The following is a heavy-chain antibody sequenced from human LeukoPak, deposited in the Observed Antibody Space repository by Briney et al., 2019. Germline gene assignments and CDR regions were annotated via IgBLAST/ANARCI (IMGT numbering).Heavy chain of an antibody. V-gene: IGHV3-30*18. D-gene: IGHD3-22*01. Sequence: GGSLRLSCATSGFTFSNYGMHWVRQAPGKGLEWVAVISNDGSNIQYADSAKGRFTISRDNSKNTVYLQMNSLRSEDTAVYYCAKDRVYYDSSSPDFWGQGTLVTVSS. CDR1: GFTFSNYG. CDR3: AKDRVYYDSSSPDF. J-gene: IGHJ4*02. CDR2: ISNDGSNI.